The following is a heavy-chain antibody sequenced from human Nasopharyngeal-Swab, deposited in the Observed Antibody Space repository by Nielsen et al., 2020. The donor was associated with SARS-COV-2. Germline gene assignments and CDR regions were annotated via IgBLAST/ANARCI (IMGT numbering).Heavy chain of an antibody. CDR1: GFTFSSYG. CDR2: ISYDGSNK. CDR3: AKEGRVGATDLGAFDI. J-gene: IGHJ3*02. Sequence: GESLKISCAASGFTFSSYGMHWVRQAPGKGLEWVAVISYDGSNKYYADSVKGRFTISRDNSKNTLYLQMNSLRAEDTAVYYCAKEGRVGATDLGAFDIWGQGTMVTVSP. V-gene: IGHV3-30*18. D-gene: IGHD1-26*01.